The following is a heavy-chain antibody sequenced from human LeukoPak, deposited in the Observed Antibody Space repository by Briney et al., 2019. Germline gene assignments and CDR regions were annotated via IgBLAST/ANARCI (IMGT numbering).Heavy chain of an antibody. V-gene: IGHV3-30-3*01. CDR2: ISYDGSDK. D-gene: IGHD6-13*01. CDR1: GFTFSSYA. CDR3: ARGTYCSSLDY. Sequence: GRSLRLSCAASGFTFSSYAMHWVRQAPGKGLEWVAVISYDGSDKYYADSVKGRFTISRDNSKNTLYLQMNSLRAEDTAVYYCARGTYCSSLDYWGQGTLVTVSS. J-gene: IGHJ4*02.